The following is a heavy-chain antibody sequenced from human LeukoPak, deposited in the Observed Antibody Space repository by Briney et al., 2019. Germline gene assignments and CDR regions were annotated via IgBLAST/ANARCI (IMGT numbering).Heavy chain of an antibody. D-gene: IGHD3-22*01. J-gene: IGHJ5*02. CDR2: IYYSGST. CDR3: ARHYYDTSGYNWFDP. V-gene: IGHV4-39*01. CDR1: GGSISSSTHY. Sequence: SETLSLTCTVSGGSISSSTHYWGWIRQPPGKGLEWIGSIYYSGSTYYNPSLKSRLTISVDTSKNQFSLKLSSVTAADTAVYYCARHYYDTSGYNWFDPWGQGTLVTVSS.